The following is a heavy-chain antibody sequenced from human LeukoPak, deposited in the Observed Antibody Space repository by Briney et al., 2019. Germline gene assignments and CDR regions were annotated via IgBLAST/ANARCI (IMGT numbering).Heavy chain of an antibody. D-gene: IGHD3-10*01. CDR1: GGSISSYY. V-gene: IGHV4-59*01. CDR2: IYYSGST. Sequence: SETPSLTCTVSGGSISSYYWSWIRQPPGKGLEWIGYIYYSGSTNYNPSLKSRVTISVDTSKNQFSLKLSSVTAADTAVYYCARVAVRGVPDYFDYWGQGTLVTVSS. J-gene: IGHJ4*02. CDR3: ARVAVRGVPDYFDY.